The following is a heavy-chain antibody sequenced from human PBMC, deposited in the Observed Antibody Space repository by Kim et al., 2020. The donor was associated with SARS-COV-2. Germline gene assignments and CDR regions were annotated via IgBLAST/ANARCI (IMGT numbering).Heavy chain of an antibody. J-gene: IGHJ4*02. CDR2: YDESNK. Sequence: YDESNKYYAASVKGRFTISSDNSNNPLYLQMNSLRAEDTAVYYCARDSGYWGQGTLVTVSS. CDR3: ARDSGY. V-gene: IGHV3-33*01.